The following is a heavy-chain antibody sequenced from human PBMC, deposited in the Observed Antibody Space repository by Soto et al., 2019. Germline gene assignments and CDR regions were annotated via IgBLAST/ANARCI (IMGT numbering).Heavy chain of an antibody. CDR2: INSDGSST. Sequence: EVQLVESGGGLVQPGGSLRLSCAASGFTFSSYWMHWVRQAPGKGLVWVSRINSDGSSTSYADSVKGRFTISRDNAKNTLYLQMNSLRAEDTAVYYCASLPFEYSSSPPEYYFDYWGQGTLVTVSS. CDR3: ASLPFEYSSSPPEYYFDY. CDR1: GFTFSSYW. V-gene: IGHV3-74*01. D-gene: IGHD6-6*01. J-gene: IGHJ4*02.